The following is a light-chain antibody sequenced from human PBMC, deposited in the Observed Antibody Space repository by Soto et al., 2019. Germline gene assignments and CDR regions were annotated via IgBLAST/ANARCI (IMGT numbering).Light chain of an antibody. J-gene: IGLJ1*01. CDR3: GSWDSSLSAVV. CDR1: GSNIGKNY. Sequence: QSVLTQPPSVSVAPGQTVTISCSGSGSNIGKNYVSWYQQLPGTAPKLLIYEDSRRPSGIPDRFSGSKSGTSATLGITGLQTGDEADYYCGSWDSSLSAVVFGTGTQLTVL. CDR2: EDS. V-gene: IGLV1-51*02.